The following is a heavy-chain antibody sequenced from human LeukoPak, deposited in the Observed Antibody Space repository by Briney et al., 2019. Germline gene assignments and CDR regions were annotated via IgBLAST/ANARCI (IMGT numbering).Heavy chain of an antibody. D-gene: IGHD3-16*02. J-gene: IGHJ4*02. CDR2: IKQDGSER. CDR3: ARESRSYQVVDY. V-gene: IGHV3-7*04. Sequence: GGSLRLSCAASGFTFSSNWMSWVSQAPGKGLEWEANIKQDGSERYYVDSVKGRFPISRDNAKNSLYLQMNSLRAEDTAVYYCARESRSYQVVDYWGQGTLVTVSS. CDR1: GFTFSSNW.